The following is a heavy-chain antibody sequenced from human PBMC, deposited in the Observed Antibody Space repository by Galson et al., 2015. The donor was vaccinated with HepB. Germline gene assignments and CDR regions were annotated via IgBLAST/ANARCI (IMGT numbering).Heavy chain of an antibody. CDR3: ARVAXXXSGYYFXX. Sequence: SVXVSXKAXXYTXXXYYIHXVXXXPGXXXXXXGVIXPXGGRTXYAQHFQGRXTVTXDTSXXTVFMEXSSXXSEDTAVYYXARVAXXXSGYYFXXWGQGTLVTVSS. J-gene: IGHJ4*02. CDR1: XYTXXXYY. V-gene: IGHV1-46*01. CDR2: IXPXGGRT.